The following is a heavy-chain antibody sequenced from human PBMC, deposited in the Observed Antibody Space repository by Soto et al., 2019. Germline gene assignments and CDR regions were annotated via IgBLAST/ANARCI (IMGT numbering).Heavy chain of an antibody. J-gene: IGHJ4*02. CDR3: IRGGSPYYYDY. CDR2: ILSKAGNYAK. CDR1: GFIFSGSA. V-gene: IGHV3-73*01. Sequence: EVQLVESGGGLVQPGGSLKLSCAASGFIFSGSAVHWVRQASGKGLEWVGRILSKAGNYAKAYHASMKGRFTISRDDSENTAFLQMNSLKTEDTAVYYCIRGGSPYYYDYWGQGTLVAVSS.